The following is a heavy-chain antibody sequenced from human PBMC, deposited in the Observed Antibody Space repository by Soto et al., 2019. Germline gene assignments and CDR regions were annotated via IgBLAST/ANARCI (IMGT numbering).Heavy chain of an antibody. Sequence: QVQLVESGGGVVQPGRSLRLSCAASGFTFSSYGMHWVRQAPGKGLEWVAVIWYDGSNKYYADSVKGRFTISRDNSKNTLYLQMNRRRAEDTAVYYCARDALIAAAGPIMDWFDPWGQGTLVTVSS. D-gene: IGHD6-13*01. V-gene: IGHV3-33*01. J-gene: IGHJ5*02. CDR1: GFTFSSYG. CDR3: ARDALIAAAGPIMDWFDP. CDR2: IWYDGSNK.